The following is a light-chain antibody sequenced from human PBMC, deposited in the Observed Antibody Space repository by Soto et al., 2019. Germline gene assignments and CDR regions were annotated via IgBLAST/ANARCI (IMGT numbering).Light chain of an antibody. Sequence: EIVLTQSPGTLSLSPGERATLSCRASQSVSSSYLGWYQQKPGQAPRLLIYGASSRATGIPDRFSGSGSGTDFTLTISRLEPEDFAVYYCQHYGRSPPRYTFGQGTKLEIK. CDR1: QSVSSSY. CDR3: QHYGRSPPRYT. CDR2: GAS. J-gene: IGKJ2*01. V-gene: IGKV3-20*01.